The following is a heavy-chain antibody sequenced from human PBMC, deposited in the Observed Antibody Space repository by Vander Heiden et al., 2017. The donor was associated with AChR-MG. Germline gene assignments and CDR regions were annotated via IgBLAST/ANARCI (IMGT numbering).Heavy chain of an antibody. CDR1: GYTFPGYH. D-gene: IGHD3-10*01. Sequence: QVQLVQSGAEVKKPGASVKVSCKASGYTFPGYHMPGVRQAPGQGLEWMGWINPNSGGTNYAQKFKGRVTMTRDTSISTADMERSRMRSDETAVYYCARDHELGGNDYGSGSYRFDPWGQGTLVTVSS. CDR3: ARDHELGGNDYGSGSYRFDP. V-gene: IGHV1-2*02. CDR2: INPNSGGT. J-gene: IGHJ5*02.